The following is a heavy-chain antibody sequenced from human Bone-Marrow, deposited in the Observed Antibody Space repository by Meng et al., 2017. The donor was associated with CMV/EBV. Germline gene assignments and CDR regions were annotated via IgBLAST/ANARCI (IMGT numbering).Heavy chain of an antibody. J-gene: IGHJ6*02. CDR2: IKQDGSEK. V-gene: IGHV3-7*01. Sequence: GESLKISCAASGFTFSIYWMSWVRQAPGKGLEWVANIKQDGSEKYYVDSVWGRFAISKDNAKNSLYLQMNSLRAEDTAVYYCARDGARLYSSSLASYYGMDVWGQGTTVTGSS. CDR1: GFTFSIYW. CDR3: ARDGARLYSSSLASYYGMDV. D-gene: IGHD6-6*01.